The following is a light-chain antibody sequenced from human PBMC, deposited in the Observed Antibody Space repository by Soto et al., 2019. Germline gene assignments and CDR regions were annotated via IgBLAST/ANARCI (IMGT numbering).Light chain of an antibody. CDR2: AAS. Sequence: DIQMTQSPSSLSASVGDRVTITCRASQGISNYLAWYQQKPGKVPKLLIYAASTLQSGVPSRFSGSGSGTDFTLTISRLQPEDVATYNWQKYNSAPRTFGQGTKVEIK. J-gene: IGKJ1*01. V-gene: IGKV1-27*01. CDR3: QKYNSAPRT. CDR1: QGISNY.